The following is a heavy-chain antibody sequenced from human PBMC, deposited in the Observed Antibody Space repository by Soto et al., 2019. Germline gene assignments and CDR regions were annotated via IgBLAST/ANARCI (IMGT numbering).Heavy chain of an antibody. CDR3: GSIAVAEGFDP. J-gene: IGHJ5*02. V-gene: IGHV3-53*02. D-gene: IGHD6-19*01. Sequence: EVLLVETGGALIQPGGSLRLSCAASGFDVSYNYMSCVRQAPGKGLEWLSIIHPDGATYYAGSVKGRFTISRDNSKNTVHLQMNDLRGDDTAVYYCGSIAVAEGFDPWGQGTLVTVSS. CDR1: GFDVSYNY. CDR2: IHPDGAT.